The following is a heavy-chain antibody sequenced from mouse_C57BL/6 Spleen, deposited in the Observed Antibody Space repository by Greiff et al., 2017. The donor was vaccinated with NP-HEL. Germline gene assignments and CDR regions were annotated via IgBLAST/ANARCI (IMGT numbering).Heavy chain of an antibody. V-gene: IGHV1-4*01. CDR3: ARSVDDGYRAWFAY. J-gene: IGHJ3*01. Sequence: QVQLQQSGAELARPGASVKMSCKASGYTFTSYTMHWVKQRPGQGLEWIGYINPSSGYTKYNQKFKDKATLTGDKSSSTAYMQQSSLRSEASAVYYSARSVDDGYRAWFAYWGQGTLVTVSA. D-gene: IGHD2-3*01. CDR2: INPSSGYT. CDR1: GYTFTSYT.